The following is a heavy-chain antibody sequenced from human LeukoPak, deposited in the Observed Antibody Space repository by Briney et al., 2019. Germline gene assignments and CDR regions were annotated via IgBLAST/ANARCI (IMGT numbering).Heavy chain of an antibody. V-gene: IGHV3-23*01. Sequence: PGGSLRLSCAASGFTFSSYGMHWVRQAPGKGLEWVSAISGSGGSTYYADSVKGRFTISRDNSKNTLYLQMNSLRAEDTAVYYCAKEESNYDFWSGYYMANHFDYWGQGTLVTVSS. CDR1: GFTFSSYG. CDR2: ISGSGGST. J-gene: IGHJ4*02. D-gene: IGHD3-3*01. CDR3: AKEESNYDFWSGYYMANHFDY.